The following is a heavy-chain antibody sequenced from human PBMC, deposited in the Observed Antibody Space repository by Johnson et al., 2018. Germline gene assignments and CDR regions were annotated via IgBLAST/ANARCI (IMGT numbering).Heavy chain of an antibody. Sequence: QVQLVESGGGVVQXGRSLRLSCATSGFTFSTYAMHWVRQAPGKGLEWVALIYYDGNNEYYADAVEGRFTISRENSKNKWDRKMNSLRAEEPAIYYWAKDWLRGVYYYSYMDGWGKGTTVTVSS. J-gene: IGHJ6*03. V-gene: IGHV3-30-3*01. D-gene: IGHD5-12*01. CDR1: GFTFSTYA. CDR2: IYYDGNNE. CDR3: AKDWLRGVYYYSYMDG.